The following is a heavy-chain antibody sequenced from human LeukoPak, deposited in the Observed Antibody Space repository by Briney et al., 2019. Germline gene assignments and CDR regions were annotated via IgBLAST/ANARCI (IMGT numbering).Heavy chain of an antibody. J-gene: IGHJ6*03. CDR1: GYSISSGYY. V-gene: IGHV4-38-2*01. CDR3: ARGVFGEASYYMDV. D-gene: IGHD3-10*01. CDR2: IYHSGST. Sequence: SETLSLTCAVSGYSISSGYYWGWIRQPPGKGLEWIGSIYHSGSTYYNPSLKSRVTISVDTSKNQFSLKLSSVTAADTAVYYCARGVFGEASYYMDVWGKGTTVTVSS.